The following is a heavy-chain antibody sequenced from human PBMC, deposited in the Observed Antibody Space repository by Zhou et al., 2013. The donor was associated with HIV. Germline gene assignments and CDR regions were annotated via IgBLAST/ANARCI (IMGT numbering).Heavy chain of an antibody. CDR2: ISPYNGDT. D-gene: IGHD3-10*01. Sequence: QVQLVQSGAEVKKPGSSVKVSCKASGYTFTSFGITWVRQAPGQGLEWMGWISPYNGDTNYAQSLQGRVTMTTDTSTNTAYMELRSLRSDDTAIYYCARRGDYFDYWGQGTLVTVSS. V-gene: IGHV1-18*01. CDR3: ARRGDYFDY. J-gene: IGHJ4*02. CDR1: GYTFTSFG.